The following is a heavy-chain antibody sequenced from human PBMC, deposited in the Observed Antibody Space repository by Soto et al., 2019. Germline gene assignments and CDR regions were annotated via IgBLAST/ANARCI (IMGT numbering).Heavy chain of an antibody. Sequence: EVQLLESGGGLVQPGGSLRLSCAASGFTFSSYAMSWVRQAPGKGLEWVSAISGSGGSTYYADSVKGRFTISRDNSKNTLYLQMNSLRAEDTAVYYCAKDLLRITMVRGVIVGMDVWGQGTTVTVSS. J-gene: IGHJ6*02. V-gene: IGHV3-23*01. CDR3: AKDLLRITMVRGVIVGMDV. D-gene: IGHD3-10*01. CDR2: ISGSGGST. CDR1: GFTFSSYA.